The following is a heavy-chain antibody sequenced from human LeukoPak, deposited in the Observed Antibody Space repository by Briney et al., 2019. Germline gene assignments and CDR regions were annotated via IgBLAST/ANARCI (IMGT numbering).Heavy chain of an antibody. V-gene: IGHV1-18*01. CDR1: GYIFTSYG. D-gene: IGHD2-21*01. CDR2: ISVYNGDT. J-gene: IGHJ4*02. Sequence: GASVTVSLTSSGYIFTSYGISWVRQAPGQGLEWMGWISVYNGDTTYAQKLQGRVTLTTDTSTTTAYMELRSLRYDDTAVYYCARDYPVIRAPGPSDFSGQGTLVTVSS. CDR3: ARDYPVIRAPGPSDF.